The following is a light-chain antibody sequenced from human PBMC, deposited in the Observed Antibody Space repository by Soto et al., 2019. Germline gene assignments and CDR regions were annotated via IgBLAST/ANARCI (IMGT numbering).Light chain of an antibody. J-gene: IGKJ4*01. CDR2: DAS. CDR1: QGISTY. Sequence: DIQLTQSPSFLSASVGDRATITCRASQGISTYLAWYQQKLGKAPKLLIYDASTLQSGVPSRFSGSRSGTEFTLAISSLQPEDFATYYCQQLNGYLELTFGGGTKV. CDR3: QQLNGYLELT. V-gene: IGKV1-9*01.